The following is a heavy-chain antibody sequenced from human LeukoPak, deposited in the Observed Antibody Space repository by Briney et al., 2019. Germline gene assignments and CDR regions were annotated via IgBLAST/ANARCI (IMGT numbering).Heavy chain of an antibody. Sequence: GGSLRLSCAASGFTFSSYSMNWVRQAPGKGLEWVSSISVSSSYIYYADSVRGRFTISRDNAKSPLYLQMNSLRAEDTAVYFCARSDYCGGDCYSSLSNYWGQGTLVTVSS. V-gene: IGHV3-21*01. CDR2: ISVSSSYI. D-gene: IGHD2-21*02. CDR1: GFTFSSYS. CDR3: ARSDYCGGDCYSSLSNY. J-gene: IGHJ4*02.